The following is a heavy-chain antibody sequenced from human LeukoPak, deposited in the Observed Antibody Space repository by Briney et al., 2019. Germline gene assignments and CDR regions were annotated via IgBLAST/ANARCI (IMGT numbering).Heavy chain of an antibody. V-gene: IGHV4-34*01. Sequence: SETLSLTCTVSGGSISGYYWSWIRQPPGKGLEWIGEINHSGSTNYNPSLKSRVTISVDTSKNQFSLKLSSVTAADTAVYYCARALDDYGDYGFDYWGQGTLVTVPS. CDR3: ARALDDYGDYGFDY. CDR2: INHSGST. CDR1: GGSISGYY. J-gene: IGHJ4*02. D-gene: IGHD4-17*01.